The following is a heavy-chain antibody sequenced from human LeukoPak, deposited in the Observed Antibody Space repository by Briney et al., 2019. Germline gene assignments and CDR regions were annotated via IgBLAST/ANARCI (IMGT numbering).Heavy chain of an antibody. D-gene: IGHD3-9*01. CDR2: IYYSGST. CDR3: ARHATYVLRYFDWLTPYYYYGMDV. Sequence: SETLSLTCTVSGGSISSGGYYWSWIRQHPGKGLEWIGYIYYSGSTNYNPSLKSRVTISVDTSKNQFSLKLSSVTAADTAVYYCARHATYVLRYFDWLTPYYYYGMDVWGQGTAVTVSS. CDR1: GGSISSGGYY. V-gene: IGHV4-61*08. J-gene: IGHJ6*02.